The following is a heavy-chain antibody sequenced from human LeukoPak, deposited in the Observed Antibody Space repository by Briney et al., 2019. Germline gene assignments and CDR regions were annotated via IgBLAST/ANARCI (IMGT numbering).Heavy chain of an antibody. Sequence: ASVKVSCKASGSSFTGYYMHWVRQAPGQGLEWMGWINPNSGGTNYAQKFQGRVTMTRDTSINTAYMELSRLRSDDTAVYYCARAVVYYDSSGYCAWGQGTLVTVSS. J-gene: IGHJ4*02. V-gene: IGHV1-2*02. CDR3: ARAVVYYDSSGYCA. CDR2: INPNSGGT. D-gene: IGHD3-22*01. CDR1: GSSFTGYY.